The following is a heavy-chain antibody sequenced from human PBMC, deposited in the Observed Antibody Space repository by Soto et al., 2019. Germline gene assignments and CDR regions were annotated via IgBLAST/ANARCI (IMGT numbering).Heavy chain of an antibody. V-gene: IGHV3-23*01. CDR3: ARDLWGYCGTDCYPLDV. D-gene: IGHD2-21*02. CDR1: GFTFSTYA. CDR2: ITGSGGST. J-gene: IGHJ6*02. Sequence: PGGSLRLSCAASGFTFSTYAMIWVRQAPGKGLEWVSVITGSGGSTYYADSVKGRFTISRDTSKNMLFLQMNSLRAEDTAVYYCARDLWGYCGTDCYPLDVWGQGTTVTVSS.